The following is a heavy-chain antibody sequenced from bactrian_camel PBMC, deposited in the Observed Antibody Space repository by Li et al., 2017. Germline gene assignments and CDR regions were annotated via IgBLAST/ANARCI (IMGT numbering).Heavy chain of an antibody. CDR3: AADSRWVCYSATWSEYHY. CDR2: IYARNGRS. Sequence: QLVESGGGSVQEGQSLKLSCAISGYATSHYCIAWFRLSSGKEREEVAHIYARNGRSDVADSVKGRFTVSQDDAKYTVFLQMNSLKPEDTAMYYCAADSRWVCYSATWSEYHYWGQGTQVTVS. CDR1: GYATSHYC. D-gene: IGHD1*01. V-gene: IGHV3-3*01. J-gene: IGHJ4*01.